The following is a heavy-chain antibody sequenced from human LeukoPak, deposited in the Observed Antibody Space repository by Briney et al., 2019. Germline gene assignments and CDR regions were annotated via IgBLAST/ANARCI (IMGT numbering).Heavy chain of an antibody. CDR3: GRDALVGYFSYYYMDV. CDR1: GGSISSHY. CDR2: ISNSGST. V-gene: IGHV4-59*11. Sequence: SETLSLTCTVSGGSISSHYWTWIRQSPVKGLEGIGDISNSGSTSYNPSLKSRVTISIDTSKHQFSLKLSSVTAADTAVYYCGRDALVGYFSYYYMDVWGKGTTVTVSS. D-gene: IGHD2-15*01. J-gene: IGHJ6*03.